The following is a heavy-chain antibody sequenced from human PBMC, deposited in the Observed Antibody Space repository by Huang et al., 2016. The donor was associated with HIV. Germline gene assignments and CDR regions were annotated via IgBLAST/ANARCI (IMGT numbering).Heavy chain of an antibody. Sequence: QVRLEQWGQGLLKPSETLSLTCAVYGASFNTYYWRLVRQSPAKGLEWDGEIKPGGSTNDNPSINRRVTMTVDTSKNQVYLKVRAMAAADAAIYCCARMPTPSYDDTWSLSPVEEDFFYYNLDVWGQGTPVSVSS. V-gene: IGHV4-34*02. J-gene: IGHJ6*02. CDR2: IKPGGST. CDR3: ARMPTPSYDDTWSLSPVEEDFFYYNLDV. CDR1: GASFNTYY. D-gene: IGHD3-16*01.